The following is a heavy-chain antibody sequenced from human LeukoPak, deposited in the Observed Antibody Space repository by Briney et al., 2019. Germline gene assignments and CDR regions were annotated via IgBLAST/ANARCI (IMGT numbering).Heavy chain of an antibody. CDR1: GYTFTYYY. D-gene: IGHD3-9*01. Sequence: ASVKVSCKASGYTFTYYYIHWVRQAPGQGLEWMGIINPSGGSTNYAQKFQGRVTMTRDTSISTAYMELSRLRSDDTAVYYCARGVYYDILTGYYRVLDYWGQGTLVTVSS. V-gene: IGHV1-2*02. CDR2: INPSGGST. CDR3: ARGVYYDILTGYYRVLDY. J-gene: IGHJ4*02.